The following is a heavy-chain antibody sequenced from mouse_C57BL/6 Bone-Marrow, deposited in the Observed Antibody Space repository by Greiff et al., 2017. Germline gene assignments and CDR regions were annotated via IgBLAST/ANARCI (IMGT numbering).Heavy chain of an antibody. CDR1: GFNIKDDY. J-gene: IGHJ2*01. Sequence: EVQLQQSGAELVRPGASVKLSCTASGFNIKDDYMHWVKQRPEQGLEWIGWIDPENGDTEYASKFQGKATITADTSSNTAYLQLSSLTSEDTAVYYCIYYYGLDYWGQGTTLTVSS. V-gene: IGHV14-4*01. CDR3: IYYYGLDY. D-gene: IGHD1-1*01. CDR2: IDPENGDT.